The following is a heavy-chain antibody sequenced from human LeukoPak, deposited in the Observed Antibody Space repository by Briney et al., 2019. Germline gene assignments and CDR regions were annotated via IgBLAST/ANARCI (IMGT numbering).Heavy chain of an antibody. CDR3: AKDAQRGFDYSNSLEK. CDR1: HFTFSHFG. V-gene: IGHV3-33*06. J-gene: IGHJ4*02. CDR2: IWNDGSSQ. D-gene: IGHD4-11*01. Sequence: GESLRLSCVASHFTFSHFGMHWVRQAPGKGLEWVAVIWNDGSSQYYADSVKGRFTISRDNSQNTVYLQMNSLRVEDMAVYYCAKDAQRGFDYSNSLEKWGQGTLVIVSS.